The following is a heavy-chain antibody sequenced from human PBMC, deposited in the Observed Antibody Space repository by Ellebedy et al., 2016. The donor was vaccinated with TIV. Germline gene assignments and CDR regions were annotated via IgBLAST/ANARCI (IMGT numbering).Heavy chain of an antibody. CDR2: ISYDGSNK. D-gene: IGHD6-13*01. V-gene: IGHV3-30-3*01. J-gene: IGHJ4*02. Sequence: GGSLRLSCAASGFTFSSYAMHWVRQAPGKGLEWVAVISYDGSNKYYADSVKGRFTISRDNSKNTLYLQMNSLRAEDTAVYYCAREDGSSWRSFDYWGQGTLVTVSS. CDR1: GFTFSSYA. CDR3: AREDGSSWRSFDY.